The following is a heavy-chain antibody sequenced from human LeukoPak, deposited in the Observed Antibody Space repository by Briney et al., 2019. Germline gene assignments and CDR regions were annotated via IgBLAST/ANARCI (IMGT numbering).Heavy chain of an antibody. CDR3: ARRGYCSSTSCRGNYYYMDV. Sequence: GGSLRLSCAASGFTFSSYTMSWVRQAPGKGLEWVSAISGSGGSTYYADSVKGRFTISRDNAKNSLYLQMNSLRAEDTAVYYCARRGYCSSTSCRGNYYYMDVWGKGTTVTISS. J-gene: IGHJ6*03. D-gene: IGHD2-2*01. CDR1: GFTFSSYT. CDR2: ISGSGGST. V-gene: IGHV3-23*01.